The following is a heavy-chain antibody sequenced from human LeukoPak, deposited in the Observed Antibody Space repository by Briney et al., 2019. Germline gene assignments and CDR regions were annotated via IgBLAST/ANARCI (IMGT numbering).Heavy chain of an antibody. J-gene: IGHJ6*02. CDR2: IYYSGST. V-gene: IGHV4-59*08. D-gene: IGHD4-17*01. CDR3: ARGFLDPDYDSSEYYYGMDV. Sequence: SETLSLTCSVSGGSISSYYWSSVRQPPGKGLEWIGYIYYSGSTNYNPSLKSRVTISVDTSKNQFSLKLSSVTAADTAVYYCARGFLDPDYDSSEYYYGMDVWGQGTTVTVSS. CDR1: GGSISSYY.